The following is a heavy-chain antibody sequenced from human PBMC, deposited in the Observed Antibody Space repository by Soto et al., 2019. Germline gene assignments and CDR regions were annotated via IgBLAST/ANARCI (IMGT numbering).Heavy chain of an antibody. CDR3: ARRAETNGWNGFGADRYYFDF. V-gene: IGHV1-8*01. D-gene: IGHD1-1*01. J-gene: IGHJ4*02. CDR2: MNPNTGNS. CDR1: GYTFTSYD. Sequence: ASVKVSCKASGYTFTSYDIYWVRQATGQGLEWMGWMNPNTGNSGYAQKFQGRVTVTSDTSINTVYMELSSLRSEDTAVYYCARRAETNGWNGFGADRYYFDFWGQGTLVTVSS.